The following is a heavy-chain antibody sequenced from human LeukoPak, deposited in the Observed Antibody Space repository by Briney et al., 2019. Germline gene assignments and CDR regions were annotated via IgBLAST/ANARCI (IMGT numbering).Heavy chain of an antibody. J-gene: IGHJ6*02. CDR1: GFTFNYAW. Sequence: GGSLRLSCAASGFTFNYAWMSWVRRVPGKGLEWVGQTVSEIDGGTTDYAAPVKGRFTISRDDSKSTLYLQMNSLKIEDTAVYYCTTDEDWNYARKDVWGQGATVIVSS. V-gene: IGHV3-15*04. D-gene: IGHD1-7*01. CDR2: TVSEIDGGTT. CDR3: TTDEDWNYARKDV.